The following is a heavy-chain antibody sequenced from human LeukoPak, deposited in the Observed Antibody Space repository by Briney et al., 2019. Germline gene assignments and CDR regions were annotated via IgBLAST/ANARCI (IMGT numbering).Heavy chain of an antibody. CDR2: IYYSGST. CDR3: ARAYYDFWSGYGRIGDNWFDP. CDR1: GGSFSGYY. D-gene: IGHD3-3*01. V-gene: IGHV4-59*01. Sequence: SETLSLTCAVYGGSFSGYYWSWIRQPPGKGLEWIGYIYYSGSTNYNPSLKSRVTISVDTSKNQFSLKLSSVTAADTAVYYCARAYYDFWSGYGRIGDNWFDPWGQGTLVTVSS. J-gene: IGHJ5*02.